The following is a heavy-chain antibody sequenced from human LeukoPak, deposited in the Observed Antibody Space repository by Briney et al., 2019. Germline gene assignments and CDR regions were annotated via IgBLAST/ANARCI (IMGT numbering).Heavy chain of an antibody. CDR1: GGSFSGYY. CDR2: INHSGST. J-gene: IGHJ3*02. V-gene: IGHV4-34*01. D-gene: IGHD3-10*01. CDR3: ARVLLWFGDFSVKAFDI. Sequence: KPSETLSLTCAVYGGSFSGYYWSWIRQPPGKGLEWIGEINHSGSTNYNPSLKSRITISVDTFRSQVSLKIRSVTAADTAVYYCARVLLWFGDFSVKAFDIWGQGTMVTVSS.